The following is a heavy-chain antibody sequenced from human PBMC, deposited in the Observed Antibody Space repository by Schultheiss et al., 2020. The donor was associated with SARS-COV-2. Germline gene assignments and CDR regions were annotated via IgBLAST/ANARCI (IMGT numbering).Heavy chain of an antibody. Sequence: GGSLRLSCAASGFTFSSYDMHWVRQVPGKGLEWVSVIYSGGSTYYADSVKGRFTISRHNSKNTLYLQMNSLRVEDTAVYYCARGRTGTTVHFVFDVWGQGTMVTVSS. CDR3: ARGRTGTTVHFVFDV. CDR2: IYSGGST. J-gene: IGHJ3*01. D-gene: IGHD1-1*01. CDR1: GFTFSSYD. V-gene: IGHV3-66*01.